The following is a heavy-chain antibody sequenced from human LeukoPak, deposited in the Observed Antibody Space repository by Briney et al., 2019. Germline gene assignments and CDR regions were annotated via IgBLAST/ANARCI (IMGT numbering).Heavy chain of an antibody. CDR1: GFTFSSYW. CDR3: ARHGPSYYFDY. Sequence: PGGSLRLSCAASGFTFSSYWMNWARQAPGKGLEWVANIKPDGSQQYYVDSMKGRFTISRDNAKNSLYLQMNSLRTEDTAVYYCARHGPSYYFDYWGQGTLVTVSS. CDR2: IKPDGSQQ. D-gene: IGHD3-16*01. V-gene: IGHV3-7*03. J-gene: IGHJ4*02.